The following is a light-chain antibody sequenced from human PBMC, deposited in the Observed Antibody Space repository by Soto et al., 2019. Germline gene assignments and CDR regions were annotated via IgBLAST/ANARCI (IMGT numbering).Light chain of an antibody. J-gene: IGKJ5*01. CDR3: QQYGSSPPIT. CDR2: GAS. CDR1: QSVSSSY. Sequence: EIVLTQSPGTLSLSPGERATLSCRASQSVSSSYLAWYQQKPGQAPRLLIYGASSRATGIPDRFSGSGSGTDFPLTISRLEPEDLPVYYCQQYGSSPPITSGHGTRLEF. V-gene: IGKV3-20*01.